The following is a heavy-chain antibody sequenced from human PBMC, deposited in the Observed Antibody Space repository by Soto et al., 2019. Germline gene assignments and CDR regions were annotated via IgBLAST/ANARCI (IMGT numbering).Heavy chain of an antibody. J-gene: IGHJ5*02. D-gene: IGHD4-17*01. CDR2: INSDGSST. Sequence: EVQLVESGGGLVQPGGSLRLSCAASGITFSSYWMHWVRQAPGKGLVWVSRINSDGSSTNYADSVEGRFTISRDNAKNTLYLQMNSLRVEDTAVYYCARVNEYGGPGIGFDPWGQGTLVTVSS. CDR1: GITFSSYW. CDR3: ARVNEYGGPGIGFDP. V-gene: IGHV3-74*01.